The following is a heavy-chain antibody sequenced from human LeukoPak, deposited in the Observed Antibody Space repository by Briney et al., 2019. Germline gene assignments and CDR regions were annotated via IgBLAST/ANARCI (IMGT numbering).Heavy chain of an antibody. D-gene: IGHD6-13*01. CDR1: GGSISSYY. J-gene: IGHJ4*02. CDR2: IYHSGST. V-gene: IGHV4-59*12. Sequence: SETLSLTCTVSGGSISSYYWSWLRQPPGKGLEWIGYIYHSGSTYYNPSLKSRVTISVDRSKNQFSLKLSSVTAADTAVYYCAKDASSSWYPQYYFDYWGQGTLVTVSS. CDR3: AKDASSSWYPQYYFDY.